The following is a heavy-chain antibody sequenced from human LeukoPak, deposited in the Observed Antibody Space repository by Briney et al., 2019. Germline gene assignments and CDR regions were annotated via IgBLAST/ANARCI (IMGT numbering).Heavy chain of an antibody. J-gene: IGHJ5*02. CDR3: ASYGVRGVIWNWFDP. D-gene: IGHD3-10*01. CDR2: INTDGSST. Sequence: PGGSLRLSCAASGFTFSSYWMHWVRQAPGKGLVWVSRINTDGSSTSYADSVKGRFTISRDNARNTLYLQMNSLRAEDTAVYYCASYGVRGVIWNWFDPWGQGTLVTVSS. CDR1: GFTFSSYW. V-gene: IGHV3-74*01.